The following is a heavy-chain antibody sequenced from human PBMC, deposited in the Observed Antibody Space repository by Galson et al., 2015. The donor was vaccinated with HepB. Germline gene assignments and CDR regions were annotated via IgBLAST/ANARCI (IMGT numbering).Heavy chain of an antibody. J-gene: IGHJ4*02. Sequence: SLRLSCAASGFTFSDYYMSWIRQAPGKGLEWVSYISTSGTIIYYADSVKGRFTISRDNAKNSLYLQMNSLRAEDTAVYYCAREGGPTYFDYWGQGTLVTVSS. D-gene: IGHD2-15*01. V-gene: IGHV3-11*01. CDR2: ISTSGTII. CDR1: GFTFSDYY. CDR3: AREGGPTYFDY.